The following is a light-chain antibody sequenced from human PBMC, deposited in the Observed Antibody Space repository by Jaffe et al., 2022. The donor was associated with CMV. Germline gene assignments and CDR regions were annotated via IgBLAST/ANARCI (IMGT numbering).Light chain of an antibody. CDR2: DVS. Sequence: QSALTQPASVSGSPGQSITISCTGTTSDLDGYKYVSWYQQHPGKAPKLMIYDVSNRPSGVSNRFSGSKSGNMASLTISGLQAEDEADYYCSSYSTGSTHYVFGTGTKVSVL. V-gene: IGLV2-14*03. J-gene: IGLJ1*01. CDR1: TSDLDGYKY. CDR3: SSYSTGSTHYV.